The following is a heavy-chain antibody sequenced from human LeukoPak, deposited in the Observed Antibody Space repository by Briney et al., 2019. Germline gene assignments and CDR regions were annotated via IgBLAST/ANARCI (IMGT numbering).Heavy chain of an antibody. CDR1: GGSISSYY. CDR2: IYYSGST. CDR3: ARTPSYCSGGSCYSPRGDYYYYMDV. Sequence: SETLSLTCTASGGSISSYYWSWIRQPPGKGLEWIGYIYYSGSTNYNPSLKSRVTISVDTSKNQFSLKLSSVTAADTAVYYCARTPSYCSGGSCYSPRGDYYYYMDVWGKGTTVTVSS. V-gene: IGHV4-59*01. J-gene: IGHJ6*03. D-gene: IGHD2-15*01.